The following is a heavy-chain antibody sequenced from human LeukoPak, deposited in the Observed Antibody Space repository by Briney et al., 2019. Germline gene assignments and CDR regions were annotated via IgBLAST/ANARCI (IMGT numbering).Heavy chain of an antibody. Sequence: GGSLRLSCAASGFTFSSYSMNWVRQAPGKGLEWVSSISSSSRYIYYADSVEGRFTISRDNAKNSLYLQMNSWSAENTAVFFCARDRRGPYSSSSEYYFDSWGQGTLVTVSS. CDR1: GFTFSSYS. J-gene: IGHJ4*02. CDR3: ARDRRGPYSSSSEYYFDS. D-gene: IGHD6-6*01. CDR2: ISSSSRYI. V-gene: IGHV3-21*01.